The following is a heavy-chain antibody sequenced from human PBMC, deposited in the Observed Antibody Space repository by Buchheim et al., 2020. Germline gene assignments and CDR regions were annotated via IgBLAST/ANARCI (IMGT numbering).Heavy chain of an antibody. CDR3: AKTPNGDYEYLQH. CDR1: GFTFRNFE. V-gene: IGHV3-23*01. J-gene: IGHJ1*01. D-gene: IGHD4-17*01. CDR2: INARGDST. Sequence: EVQLLESGGGSVQPGVSLRLSCAASGFTFRNFELSWVRQAPGKGLEWVSGINARGDSTHYADSVKGRLTISRDNTRNTTYPQMINVRAADTAIYYCAKTPNGDYEYLQHWGQGTL.